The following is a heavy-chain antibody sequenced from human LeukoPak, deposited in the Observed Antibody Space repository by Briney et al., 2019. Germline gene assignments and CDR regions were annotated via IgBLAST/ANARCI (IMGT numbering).Heavy chain of an antibody. D-gene: IGHD3-22*01. CDR3: AKSYYADRTYFDS. Sequence: SGGSLRLSCAASGFTFGSYAMSWVRQAPGKGLEWVSGISGSGDTTYYADSVKGRFTISRDNSKKTLYVQMNSLRAEDTAVYYCAKSYYADRTYFDSWGQGPLVTVSS. CDR1: GFTFGSYA. J-gene: IGHJ4*02. V-gene: IGHV3-23*01. CDR2: ISGSGDTT.